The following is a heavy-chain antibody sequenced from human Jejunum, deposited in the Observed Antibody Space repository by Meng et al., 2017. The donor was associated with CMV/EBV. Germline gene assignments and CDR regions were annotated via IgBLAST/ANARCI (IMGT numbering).Heavy chain of an antibody. CDR1: GGSFIGYY. CDR2: IKHSGST. V-gene: IGHV4-34*01. CDR3: ARGFVKYTVTRVGNWFDP. D-gene: IGHD4-17*01. Sequence: GHLQQWGAGWFKPSETRSLPCACYGGSFIGYYWSWIRQPPGKGLEWIGEIKHSGSTNYNPSLKSRVTISVDTSKNQFSLKLSSVTAADTAVYYCARGFVKYTVTRVGNWFDPWGQGTLVTVSS. J-gene: IGHJ5*02.